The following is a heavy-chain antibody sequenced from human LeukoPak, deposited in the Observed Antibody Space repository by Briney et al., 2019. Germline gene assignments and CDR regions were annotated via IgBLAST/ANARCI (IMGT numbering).Heavy chain of an antibody. J-gene: IGHJ4*02. CDR3: AREAVTRNYFDY. CDR2: IYSGGSI. V-gene: IGHV3-53*01. Sequence: GGSLRLSCAASGFTVSSNYMNWVRQAPGKGLEWVSVIYSGGSIYYADSVKGRFTISRDNSKNTLFLQMNSLRAEDTAVYYCAREAVTRNYFDYWGQGTLVTVSS. D-gene: IGHD4-17*01. CDR1: GFTVSSNY.